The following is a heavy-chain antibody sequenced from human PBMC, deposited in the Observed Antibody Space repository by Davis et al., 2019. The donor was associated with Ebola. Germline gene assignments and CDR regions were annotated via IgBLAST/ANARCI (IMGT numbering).Heavy chain of an antibody. CDR2: INPNSGGT. CDR3: ARGAYDFWSGYPPFDP. V-gene: IGHV1-2*02. D-gene: IGHD3-3*01. Sequence: ASVKVSCKASGYTFTGYYMHWVRQAPGQGLEWMGWINPNSGGTNYAQKFQGRVTMTRDTSISTAFMELSSLRSEDTAVYYCARGAYDFWSGYPPFDPWGQGTLVTVSS. CDR1: GYTFTGYY. J-gene: IGHJ5*02.